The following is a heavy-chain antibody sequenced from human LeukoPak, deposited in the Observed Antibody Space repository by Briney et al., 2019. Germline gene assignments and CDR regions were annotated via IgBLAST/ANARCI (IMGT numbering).Heavy chain of an antibody. J-gene: IGHJ2*01. CDR2: IYYSGSTNYT. V-gene: IGHV4-59*11. Sequence: PSETLSLTCTVSGGSISSHYWSWIRQPPGKGLEWIGYIYYSGSTNYTNYNPSLKSRVTISVDTSENQFSLKLSSVTAADTAVYYCARDPIVSVGDWYFDLWGRGTLVTVSS. CDR3: ARDPIVSVGDWYFDL. D-gene: IGHD3-16*02. CDR1: GGSISSHY.